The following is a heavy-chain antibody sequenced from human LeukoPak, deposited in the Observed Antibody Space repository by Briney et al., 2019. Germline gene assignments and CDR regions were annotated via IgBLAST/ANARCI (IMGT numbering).Heavy chain of an antibody. CDR2: INYYGGT. CDR1: GGSIRSYY. J-gene: IGHJ5*02. CDR3: ARDRGGPGRFDP. D-gene: IGHD3-10*01. V-gene: IGHV4-59*01. Sequence: SETLSLTCTDSGGSIRSYYWSWSRQPPGKGLEWIGYINYYGGTKYNASLKSRVIISLDTSKNQVSLKVTSVTAADTAVYYCARDRGGPGRFDPWGQGTLVTVSS.